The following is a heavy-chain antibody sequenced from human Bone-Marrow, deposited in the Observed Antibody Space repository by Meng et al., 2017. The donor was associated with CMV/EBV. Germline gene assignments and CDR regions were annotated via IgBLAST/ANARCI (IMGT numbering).Heavy chain of an antibody. V-gene: IGHV4-39*01. J-gene: IGHJ4*02. CDR3: ARFALLGDSSGYLFDY. Sequence: SETLSLTCTVSGGSISSSNYYWGWIRQPPGKGLEWIGSIYYSGSTYYNPSLKSRVTISVDTSKTQFSLKLSSVTAADTAVYYCARFALLGDSSGYLFDYWGQGTLVTVSS. CDR2: IYYSGST. D-gene: IGHD3-22*01. CDR1: GGSISSSNYY.